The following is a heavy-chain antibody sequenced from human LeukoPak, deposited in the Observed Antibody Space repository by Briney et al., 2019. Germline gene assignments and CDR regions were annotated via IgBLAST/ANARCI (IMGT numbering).Heavy chain of an antibody. D-gene: IGHD3-10*01. CDR1: GFTVSSNY. V-gene: IGHV3-66*02. Sequence: PGGSLRLSCAASGFTVSSNYMSWVRQAPGKGLEWVSVIYSGGSTYCADAVKGRFTISRDNSKNTLYLQMNSLRAEDTAVYYCARDRAGDYADYWGQGTLVTVSS. CDR2: IYSGGST. CDR3: ARDRAGDYADY. J-gene: IGHJ4*02.